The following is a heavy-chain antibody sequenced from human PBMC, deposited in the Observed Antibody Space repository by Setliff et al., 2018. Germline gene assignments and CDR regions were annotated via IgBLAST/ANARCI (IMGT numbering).Heavy chain of an antibody. CDR2: IYHSGTT. CDR3: ARAYSGSHDY. J-gene: IGHJ4*02. Sequence: PSETLSLTCAVSGDSISSSNWWSWVRQSPGKGLEWIGEIYHSGTTNYNLSLKSRVTISVDKSQNQFSLRVTSVTAADTAVYYCARAYSGSHDYWGQGTLVTVSS. CDR1: GDSISSSNW. D-gene: IGHD1-26*01. V-gene: IGHV4-4*02.